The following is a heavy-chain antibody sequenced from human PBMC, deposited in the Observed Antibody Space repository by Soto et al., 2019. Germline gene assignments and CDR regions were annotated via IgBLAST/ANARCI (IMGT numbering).Heavy chain of an antibody. CDR3: AKDAFGEFRENWFAP. CDR2: ISWNSGSI. D-gene: IGHD3-10*01. J-gene: IGHJ5*02. CDR1: GFTFDDYA. V-gene: IGHV3-9*01. Sequence: EVQLVESGGGLVQPGRSLRLSCAASGFTFDDYAMHWVRQAPGKGLEWVSGISWNSGSIGYADSVKGRFTISRDNAKNSLYLKMNSLRAEDTALYYCAKDAFGEFRENWFAPWGQGTLVTVSS.